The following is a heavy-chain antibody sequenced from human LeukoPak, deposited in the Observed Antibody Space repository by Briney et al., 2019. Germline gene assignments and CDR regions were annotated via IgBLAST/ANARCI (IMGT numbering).Heavy chain of an antibody. Sequence: GGSLRLSCAASGFSFKNYGIHWVRQAPGKGLEWVAVISYDGNNKYYGDSVKGRFTISRDNSKNTLYLQMDSLRAEDTAVYYCATLKPDYYGSGSSIAAHWYYFDYWGQGTLVTVSS. J-gene: IGHJ4*02. D-gene: IGHD3-10*01. CDR3: ATLKPDYYGSGSSIAAHWYYFDY. CDR1: GFSFKNYG. CDR2: ISYDGNNK. V-gene: IGHV3-30*03.